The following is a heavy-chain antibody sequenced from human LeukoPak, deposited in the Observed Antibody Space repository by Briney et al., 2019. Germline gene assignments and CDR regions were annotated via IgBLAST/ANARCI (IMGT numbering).Heavy chain of an antibody. J-gene: IGHJ4*02. Sequence: SETLSLTCTVSGGSISSYYWSWIRQPPGKGLEWIGYIYYSGSTNCNPSLKSRVTISVDTSKNQFSLKLSSVTAADTAVYYCARRPGYGGNFDYWGQGTLDTVSS. CDR1: GGSISSYY. CDR3: ARRPGYGGNFDY. D-gene: IGHD4-23*01. CDR2: IYYSGST. V-gene: IGHV4-59*01.